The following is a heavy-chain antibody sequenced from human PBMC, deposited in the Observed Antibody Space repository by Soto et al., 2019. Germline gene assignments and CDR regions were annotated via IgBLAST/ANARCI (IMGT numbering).Heavy chain of an antibody. CDR2: IWYDGSNK. CDR3: TRDPYGGSRYYFDS. Sequence: GSLRLSCAASGFSFSNYAMHWVRQAPGKGLEWVAVIWYDGSNKYYADSVKGRFTISKDNSQTTAYLQMNSLRAEDSAVYYCTRDPYGGSRYYFDSWGQGTLVTVSS. D-gene: IGHD1-26*01. CDR1: GFSFSNYA. J-gene: IGHJ4*02. V-gene: IGHV3-33*01.